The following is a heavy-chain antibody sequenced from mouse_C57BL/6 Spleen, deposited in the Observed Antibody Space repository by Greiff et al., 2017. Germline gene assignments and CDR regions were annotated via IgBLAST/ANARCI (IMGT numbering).Heavy chain of an antibody. D-gene: IGHD3-2*02. CDR3: TTGRTTQASGAWFAY. CDR1: GFNIKDYY. V-gene: IGHV14-1*01. Sequence: VHVKQSGAELVRPGASVKLSCTASGFNIKDYYMHWVKQRPEQGLEWIGRIDPEDGDTEYAPKFQGKATMTADTSSNTAYLQLSSLTSEDTAVYYCTTGRTTQASGAWFAYWGQGTLVTVSA. J-gene: IGHJ3*01. CDR2: IDPEDGDT.